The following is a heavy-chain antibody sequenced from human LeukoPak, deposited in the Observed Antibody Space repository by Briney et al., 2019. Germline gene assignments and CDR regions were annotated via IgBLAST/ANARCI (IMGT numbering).Heavy chain of an antibody. D-gene: IGHD2-2*01. CDR1: GYTFSTYG. V-gene: IGHV1-18*01. J-gene: IGHJ5*02. CDR2: ISGSTGST. CDR3: ARVGRDCSDINCYWADWFDP. Sequence: ASVKVSCKASGYTFSTYGITWVREAPGQGPEWLGWISGSTGSTHYTQAVQGRVSMTTDTSTDTDYMELRRLRSDDTAIYCCARVGRDCSDINCYWADWFDPWGQGTLVIVSS.